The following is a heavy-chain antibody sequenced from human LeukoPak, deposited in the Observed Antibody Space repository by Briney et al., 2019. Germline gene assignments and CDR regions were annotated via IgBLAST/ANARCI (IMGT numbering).Heavy chain of an antibody. CDR3: ARGMYCSSTSCYRGAYYYYYYMDV. Sequence: GASVKVSCKASGYTFTGYDINWVRQAPGQGLEWMGWINPNSGGTNYAQKFQGRVTMTRDTSISTAYMELSRLRSDDTAVHYCARGMYCSSTSCYRGAYYYYYYMDVWGKGTTVTISS. D-gene: IGHD2-2*01. CDR1: GYTFTGYD. J-gene: IGHJ6*03. CDR2: INPNSGGT. V-gene: IGHV1-2*02.